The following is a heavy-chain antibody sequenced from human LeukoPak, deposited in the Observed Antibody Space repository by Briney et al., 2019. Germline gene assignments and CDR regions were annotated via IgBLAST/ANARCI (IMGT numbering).Heavy chain of an antibody. CDR1: GFTFDDYA. V-gene: IGHV3-9*01. CDR3: AKGGAAADNYWYFDL. Sequence: TGGSLRLSCSASGFTFDDYAMHWVRQAPGKGLGWVSGISWNSGNITYGDCVKGRFTIYRDNAKNSLYLQMNSLRTEDTALYYCAKGGAAADNYWYFDLWGRGTLVTVSS. J-gene: IGHJ2*01. D-gene: IGHD6-13*01. CDR2: ISWNSGNI.